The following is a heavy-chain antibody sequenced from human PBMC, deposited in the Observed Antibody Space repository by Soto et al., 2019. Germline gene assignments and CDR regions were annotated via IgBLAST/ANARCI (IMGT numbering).Heavy chain of an antibody. Sequence: GGSLRLSCAASGLTLTNYGMHWVRQAPGKGLEWVAVIPYYGSNRYYADAVKGRFTISRDNSKNTLFLQMNSLRAEDTAVYSCAKGPVGATLFEHLSLFWGQGTLVTVSS. CDR2: IPYYGSNR. CDR1: GLTLTNYG. V-gene: IGHV3-30*18. J-gene: IGHJ4*02. CDR3: AKGPVGATLFEHLSLF. D-gene: IGHD1-26*01.